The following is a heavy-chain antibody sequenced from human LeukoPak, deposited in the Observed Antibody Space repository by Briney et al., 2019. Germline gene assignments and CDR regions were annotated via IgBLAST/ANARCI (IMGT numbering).Heavy chain of an antibody. J-gene: IGHJ3*02. CDR3: ARDLFVVTRRDAFDI. D-gene: IGHD4-23*01. V-gene: IGHV4-61*09. CDR1: GGSITSDTYY. Sequence: SQTLSLTCTVSGGSITSDTYYWNWIRQPAGKGLEWIGHISNTGSTNYNPSLKSRVTISIDTSKNQFSLKLSSVTAADTAVYHCARDLFVVTRRDAFDIWGQGTMVTVSS. CDR2: ISNTGST.